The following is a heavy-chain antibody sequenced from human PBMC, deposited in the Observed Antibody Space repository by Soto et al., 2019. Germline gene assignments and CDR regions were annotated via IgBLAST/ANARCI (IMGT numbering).Heavy chain of an antibody. V-gene: IGHV1-18*01. CDR2: INPYNGNP. Sequence: QVQLVQSGTEVKKPGASVKVSCKASGYTFTSYAISWVRQAPGQGLEWMGWINPYNGNPNYAQKLQGRVTMTPDTSTSAPYMELRRLRSDDTAVYYCARDTAMALPDAWGQGTLVTVAS. CDR3: ARDTAMALPDA. D-gene: IGHD2-21*02. J-gene: IGHJ4*02. CDR1: GYTFTSYA.